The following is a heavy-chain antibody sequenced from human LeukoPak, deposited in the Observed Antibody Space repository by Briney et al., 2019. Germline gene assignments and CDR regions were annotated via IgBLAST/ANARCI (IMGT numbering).Heavy chain of an antibody. Sequence: PSETLSLTCTVSGGSISSSSYYWGWIRQPPGKGLEWIGSIYYSGSTYYNPSLKSRVTISVDTSKNQFSLKLSSVTAADTAVYYCAATTGLIEQRYFDYWGQGTLVTVSS. D-gene: IGHD1/OR15-1a*01. CDR1: GGSISSSSYY. V-gene: IGHV4-39*07. CDR2: IYYSGST. CDR3: AATTGLIEQRYFDY. J-gene: IGHJ4*02.